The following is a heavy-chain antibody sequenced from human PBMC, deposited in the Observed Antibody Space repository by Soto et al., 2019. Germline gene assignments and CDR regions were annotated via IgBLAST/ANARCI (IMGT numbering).Heavy chain of an antibody. Sequence: SVKVSCKASGNTLSSYAFTWVRQAPGKGFELLGGIIPILGTSDYAQKFHGRVTITADESTTTVYMELSGLTSEDTAMYYCARGYQPMLPFEYWGQGTLVTVSS. CDR3: ARGYQPMLPFEY. D-gene: IGHD2-2*01. CDR2: IIPILGTS. V-gene: IGHV1-69*13. CDR1: GNTLSSYA. J-gene: IGHJ4*02.